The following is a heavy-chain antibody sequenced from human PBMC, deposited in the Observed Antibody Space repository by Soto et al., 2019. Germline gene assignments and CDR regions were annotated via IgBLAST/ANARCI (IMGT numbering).Heavy chain of an antibody. D-gene: IGHD2-21*02. CDR2: IMKDGGVK. V-gene: IGHV3-7*01. J-gene: IGHJ4*02. CDR3: ARDSDFYKADY. CDR1: VFTFSGYW. Sequence: EVHLVESGGGLVQPGGSLRLSCAASVFTFSGYWMGWVRQAPGKGLEWVASIMKDGGVKKYVDSVKGRFTISRDNAKNSLFLQMNSLRVEDTAVYYCARDSDFYKADYWGQGTLVTVSS.